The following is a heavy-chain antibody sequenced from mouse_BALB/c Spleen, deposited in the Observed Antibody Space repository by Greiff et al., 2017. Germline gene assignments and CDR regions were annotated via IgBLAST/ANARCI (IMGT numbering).Heavy chain of an antibody. CDR3: ARHDSSGYVGAMDY. V-gene: IGHV5-6*01. J-gene: IGHJ4*01. D-gene: IGHD3-2*01. CDR1: GFTFSSYG. Sequence: EVQRVESGGDLVKPGGSLKLSCAASGFTFSSYGMSWVRQTPDKRLEWVATISSGGSYTYYPDSVKGRFTISRDNAKNTLYLQMSSLKSEDTAMYYCARHDSSGYVGAMDYWGQGTSVTVSS. CDR2: ISSGGSYT.